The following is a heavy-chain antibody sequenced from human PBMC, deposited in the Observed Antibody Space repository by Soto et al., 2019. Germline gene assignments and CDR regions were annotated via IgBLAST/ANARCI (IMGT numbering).Heavy chain of an antibody. Sequence: PGGSLWLSCAGSGFTFSIYPMSLFRPAPGKGLEGVSAISGSSGSTYYADSVKGRFTISRDSSKNKLYLQMESVRAEDKFVYYCAKPYFYVSSGYVNWGQGTLVTVFS. D-gene: IGHD3-22*01. J-gene: IGHJ4*02. CDR3: AKPYFYVSSGYVN. V-gene: IGHV3-23*01. CDR1: GFTFSIYP. CDR2: ISGSSGST.